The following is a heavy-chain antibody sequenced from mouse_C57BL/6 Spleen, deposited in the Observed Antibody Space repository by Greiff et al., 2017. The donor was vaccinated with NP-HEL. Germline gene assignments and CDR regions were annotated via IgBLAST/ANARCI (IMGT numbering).Heavy chain of an antibody. CDR3: ARATVVAYYFDY. CDR2: INYDGSST. Sequence: EVQLMESEGGLVQPGSSMKLSCTASGFTFSDYYMAWVRQVPEKGLEWVANINYDGSSTYYLDSLKSRFIISRDNAKNILYLQMSSLKSEDTATYYCARATVVAYYFDYWGQGTTLTVSS. CDR1: GFTFSDYY. D-gene: IGHD1-1*01. V-gene: IGHV5-16*01. J-gene: IGHJ2*01.